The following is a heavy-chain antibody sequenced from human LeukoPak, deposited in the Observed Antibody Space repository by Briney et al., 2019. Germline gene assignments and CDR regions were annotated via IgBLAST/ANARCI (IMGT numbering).Heavy chain of an antibody. CDR3: ARGIYWGAAGPYFDS. V-gene: IGHV3-23*01. Sequence: GGSLRLSCVASGFNFSSYAMSWVRQAPGKGLEWLSTISGSGGSTYCADSVKGRFTISRDNAKNTLFLQMNSLRAEDTAVYYCARGIYWGAAGPYFDSWGQGTQVTVSS. J-gene: IGHJ4*02. CDR2: ISGSGGST. CDR1: GFNFSSYA. D-gene: IGHD6-13*01.